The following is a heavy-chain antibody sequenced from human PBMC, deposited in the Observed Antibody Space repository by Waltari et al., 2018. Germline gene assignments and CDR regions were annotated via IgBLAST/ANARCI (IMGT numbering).Heavy chain of an antibody. Sequence: EVQLVETGGGLIQPGGSLRLSCAASGFTVSSNYMSWVRQAPGKGLEWVSVIYSGGSTYYADAVNGRFTSSRDKSKNTLYLQMNSLRAEDTAVYYCAREGRGSGSPVGYYYYMDVWGKGTTVTVSS. CDR3: AREGRGSGSPVGYYYYMDV. J-gene: IGHJ6*03. D-gene: IGHD3-10*01. V-gene: IGHV3-53*02. CDR1: GFTVSSNY. CDR2: IYSGGST.